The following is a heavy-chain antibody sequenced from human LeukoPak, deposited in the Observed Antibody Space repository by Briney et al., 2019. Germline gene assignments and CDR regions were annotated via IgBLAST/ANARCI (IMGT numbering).Heavy chain of an antibody. CDR1: GGTFSSYA. Sequence: GASVKVSCKASGGTFSSYAISWVRQAPGQGLEWMGGIIPIFDTANYAQKFQGRVTIAADESTSTAYMELSSLRSEDTAVYYCARWRTVTTPFDPWGQGTLVTVSS. J-gene: IGHJ5*02. CDR2: IIPIFDTA. CDR3: ARWRTVTTPFDP. V-gene: IGHV1-69*13. D-gene: IGHD4-17*01.